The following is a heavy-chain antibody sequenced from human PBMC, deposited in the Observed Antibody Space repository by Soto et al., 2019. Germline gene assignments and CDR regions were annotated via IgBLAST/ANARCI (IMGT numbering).Heavy chain of an antibody. V-gene: IGHV1-18*04. CDR2: ISAYNGNT. J-gene: IGHJ6*02. CDR3: ASTTTMVRGVIGFYGMDV. Sequence: ASVKVSCKASGYTLTSYGISWVRQAPGQGLEWMGWISAYNGNTNYAQKLQGRVTMTTDTSTSTAYMELRSLRSDDTAVYYCASTTTMVRGVIGFYGMDVWGQGTTVTVSS. D-gene: IGHD3-10*01. CDR1: GYTLTSYG.